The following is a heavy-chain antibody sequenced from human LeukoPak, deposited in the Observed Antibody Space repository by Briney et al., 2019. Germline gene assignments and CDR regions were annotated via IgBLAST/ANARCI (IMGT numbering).Heavy chain of an antibody. J-gene: IGHJ6*02. CDR1: GFTFSGYS. CDR2: LGRTGEYK. V-gene: IGHV3-23*01. CDR3: VKDRPCDTCMPMDA. D-gene: IGHD2-8*01. Sequence: GGSLRLSFAASGFTFSGYSMRWVRQAPGKGVEGGAGLGRTGEYKYYADSVKGRFTISRDNSKDTVSLQMNSLRAEDSAIYYCVKDRPCDTCMPMDAWGQGTTVTVSS.